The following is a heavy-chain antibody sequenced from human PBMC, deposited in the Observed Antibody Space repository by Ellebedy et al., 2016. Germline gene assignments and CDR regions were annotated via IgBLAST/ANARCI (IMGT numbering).Heavy chain of an antibody. J-gene: IGHJ6*02. D-gene: IGHD3-16*01. V-gene: IGHV3-23*01. CDR2: ISGSGGST. CDR3: AESTYVIYYYGMDV. CDR1: GFTFSSYA. Sequence: ESLKISXAASGFTFSSYAMSWVRQAPGKGLEWVSAISGSGGSTYYADSVKGRFTISRDNSKNTLYLQMNSLKAEDTAVYYCAESTYVIYYYGMDVWGQGTTVTVSS.